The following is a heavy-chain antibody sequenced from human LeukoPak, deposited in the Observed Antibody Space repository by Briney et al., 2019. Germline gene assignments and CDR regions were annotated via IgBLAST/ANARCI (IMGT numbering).Heavy chain of an antibody. D-gene: IGHD3-9*01. Sequence: GASVKVSCKASGYTFTGYYMHWVRQAPGQGLEWMGWINPNSGGTNYAQKFQGRVTMTRDTSISTAYMELSRLRSDDTAVYYCAGGHDILTGYPPLTDYWGQGTLVTVSS. CDR1: GYTFTGYY. CDR2: INPNSGGT. CDR3: AGGHDILTGYPPLTDY. J-gene: IGHJ4*02. V-gene: IGHV1-2*02.